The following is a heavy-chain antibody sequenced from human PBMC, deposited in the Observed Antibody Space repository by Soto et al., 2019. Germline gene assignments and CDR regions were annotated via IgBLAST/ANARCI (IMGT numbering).Heavy chain of an antibody. D-gene: IGHD5-18*01. CDR1: GYSFTSYW. CDR3: ARGGYSYGIYYYYGMDV. J-gene: IGHJ6*02. Sequence: GESLKISCKGSGYSFTSYWIGWVRQMPGKGLEWMGIIYPGDSDTRYSPSFQGQVTISADKSISTAYLQWSSLKASDTAMYYCARGGYSYGIYYYYGMDVWGQGTTVTVSS. CDR2: IYPGDSDT. V-gene: IGHV5-51*01.